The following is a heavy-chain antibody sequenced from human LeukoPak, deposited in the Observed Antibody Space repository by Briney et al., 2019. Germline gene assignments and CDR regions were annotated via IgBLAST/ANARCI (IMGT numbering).Heavy chain of an antibody. J-gene: IGHJ4*02. CDR1: GGTFSSYA. CDR3: ARDPSRIAAAGSDY. D-gene: IGHD6-13*01. Sequence: ASVKVSCKASGGTFSSYAISWVRQAPGQGLEWMGGIIPIFGTANYAQKFQGRVTITADESTSTAYMELSSLRSEDTAVYYCARDPSRIAAAGSDYWGQGTLVTVSS. V-gene: IGHV1-69*13. CDR2: IIPIFGTA.